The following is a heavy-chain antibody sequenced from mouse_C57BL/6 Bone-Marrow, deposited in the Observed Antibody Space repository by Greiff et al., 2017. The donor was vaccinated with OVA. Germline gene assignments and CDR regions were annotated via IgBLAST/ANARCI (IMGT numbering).Heavy chain of an antibody. Sequence: EVQVVESGGGLVKPGGSLKLSCAASGFTFSSYAMSWVRQTPEKRLEWVATISDGGSYTYYPDNVKGRFTISRDNAKNNLYLQMSHLKSEDTAMYYCAREGDLGIYYGNYYAMDYWGQGTSVTVSS. V-gene: IGHV5-4*01. CDR1: GFTFSSYA. CDR3: AREGDLGIYYGNYYAMDY. D-gene: IGHD2-1*01. J-gene: IGHJ4*01. CDR2: ISDGGSYT.